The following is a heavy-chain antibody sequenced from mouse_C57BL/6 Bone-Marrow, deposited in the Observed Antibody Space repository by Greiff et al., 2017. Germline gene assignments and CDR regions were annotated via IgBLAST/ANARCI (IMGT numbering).Heavy chain of an antibody. CDR3: ARSTVVAPQDWYFDV. V-gene: IGHV1-81*01. J-gene: IGHJ1*03. Sequence: QVQLQQSGAELARPGASVKLSCKASGYTFTSYGISWVKQRTGQGLEWIGEIYPRSGNTYYNEKFKGKATLTADKSSSTAYMELRSLTSEDSAVYFCARSTVVAPQDWYFDVWGTGTTVTVSS. D-gene: IGHD1-1*01. CDR2: IYPRSGNT. CDR1: GYTFTSYG.